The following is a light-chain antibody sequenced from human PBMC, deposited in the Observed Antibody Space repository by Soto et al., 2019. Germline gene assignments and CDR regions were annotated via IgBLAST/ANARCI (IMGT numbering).Light chain of an antibody. CDR3: QVRTNWSIA. V-gene: IGKV3-11*01. CDR2: DAS. J-gene: IGKJ5*01. CDR1: QSVSSY. Sequence: VLTQSPATQYLSSGERATLSCRASQSVSSYLAWYQQKPGQAPRLLIYDASNRATGIPARFSVTGSGTDFTLTFNNLKPEDFAVYYGQVRTNWSIAFCRGTRLEIK.